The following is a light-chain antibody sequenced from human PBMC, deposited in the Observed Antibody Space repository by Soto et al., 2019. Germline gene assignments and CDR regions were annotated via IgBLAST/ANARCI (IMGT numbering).Light chain of an antibody. V-gene: IGKV3D-20*02. CDR3: QQRSNWPPSFT. J-gene: IGKJ3*01. CDR1: QSVSNNY. CDR2: GAS. Sequence: EIVLTQSPGTLSLSPGERATLSCRASQSVSNNYLAWYQQKPGQAPRLLIYGASNRATGIPDRFSGSGSGTEFTLTISSLQSEDFAVYYCQQRSNWPPSFTFGPGTKVDIK.